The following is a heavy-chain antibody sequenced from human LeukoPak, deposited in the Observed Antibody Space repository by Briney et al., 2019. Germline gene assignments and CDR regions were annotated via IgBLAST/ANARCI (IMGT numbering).Heavy chain of an antibody. J-gene: IGHJ2*01. CDR2: IYYSGSS. CDR1: GGSIGIYY. CDR3: ASGNPFDL. V-gene: IGHV4-59*01. D-gene: IGHD1-1*01. Sequence: SETLSLTCTVSGGSIGIYYWSWIRQPPGKGLEWIGYIYYSGSSDYNPSLKSRVTISVDTSKNQFSLKLTSVTAADTAVYYCASGNPFDLWGRGTLVTVSS.